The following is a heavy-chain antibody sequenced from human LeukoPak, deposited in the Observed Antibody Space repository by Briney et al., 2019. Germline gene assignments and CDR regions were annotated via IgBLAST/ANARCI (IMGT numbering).Heavy chain of an antibody. V-gene: IGHV1-46*01. D-gene: IGHD6-19*01. CDR1: GYTFPIYY. Sequence: AAVTVPYKASGYTFPIYYMHLVRQAPGQGLEWMGIINPNGGSTSYPQKFQGRVTMTRDMSTSTVYMELSGLRSEDTAVYYCARGSIAVAGSVDYWGQGTLVTVSS. J-gene: IGHJ4*02. CDR3: ARGSIAVAGSVDY. CDR2: INPNGGST.